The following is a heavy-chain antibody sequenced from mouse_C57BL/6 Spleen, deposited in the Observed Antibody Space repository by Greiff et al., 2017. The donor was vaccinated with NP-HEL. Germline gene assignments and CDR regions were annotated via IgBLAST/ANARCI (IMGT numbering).Heavy chain of an antibody. V-gene: IGHV5-4*01. CDR2: IIDGGSYT. Sequence: EVNVVESGGGLVKPGGSLKLSCAASGFTFSSYAMSWVRQTPEKRLEWVATIIDGGSYTYYPDNVKGRFTISRDNAKNNLYLQMSHLKSEDTAMYYCARELTWYFDVWGTGTTVTVSS. CDR3: ARELTWYFDV. CDR1: GFTFSSYA. J-gene: IGHJ1*03.